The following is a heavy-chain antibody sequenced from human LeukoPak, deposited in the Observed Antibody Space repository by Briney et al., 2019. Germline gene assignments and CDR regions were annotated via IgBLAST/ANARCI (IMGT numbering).Heavy chain of an antibody. CDR2: ISWNSGSI. V-gene: IGHV3-9*01. D-gene: IGHD3-16*02. CDR1: GFTFDDYA. CDR3: AKDISSLGELSEGFDY. Sequence: GGSLRLSRAASGFTFDDYAMHWVRQAPGKGLEWVSGISWNSGSIGYADSVKGRFTISRDNAKNSLYLQMNSLRAEDTALYYCAKDISSLGELSEGFDYWGQGTLVTVSS. J-gene: IGHJ4*02.